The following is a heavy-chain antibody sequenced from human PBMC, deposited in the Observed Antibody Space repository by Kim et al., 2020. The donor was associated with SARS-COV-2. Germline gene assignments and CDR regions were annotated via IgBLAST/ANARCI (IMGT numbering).Heavy chain of an antibody. V-gene: IGHV3-30*18. CDR1: GFTFSSYG. CDR2: ISYDGSNK. CDR3: AKSLGIVVVPAANYFDY. Sequence: GGSLRLSCAASGFTFSSYGMHWVRQAPGKGLEWVAVISYDGSNKYYADSVKGRFTISRDNSKNTLYLQMNSLRAEDTAVYYCAKSLGIVVVPAANYFDYWGQGTLVTVSS. J-gene: IGHJ4*02. D-gene: IGHD2-2*03.